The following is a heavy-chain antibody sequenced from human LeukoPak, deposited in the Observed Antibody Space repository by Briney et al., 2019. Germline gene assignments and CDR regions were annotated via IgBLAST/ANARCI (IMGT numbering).Heavy chain of an antibody. CDR1: GFTFSSYG. CDR3: AKDNRPVAVGYFDY. CDR2: IRYDGSNK. D-gene: IGHD6-19*01. Sequence: PGGSLRLSCAASGFTFSSYGMHWVRQAPGKGLEWVAFIRYDGSNKYYADSVKGRFTISRDNSKNTLYLQMNSLGAEDTAVYYCAKDNRPVAVGYFDYWGQGTLVTVSS. V-gene: IGHV3-30*02. J-gene: IGHJ4*02.